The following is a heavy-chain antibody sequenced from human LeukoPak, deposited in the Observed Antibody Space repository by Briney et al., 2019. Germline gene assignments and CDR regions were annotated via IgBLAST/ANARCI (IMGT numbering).Heavy chain of an antibody. CDR3: AKGGHDFNPFYW. D-gene: IGHD2-21*02. CDR1: GFTFTTYA. Sequence: PGGSLRLSRAASGFTFTTYAMGWVRQAPGKGLEWVSSIKGGGGDPFYADSVKGRFTVSRDNSKNTLFLRLNSLRAEDSAVYYCAKGGHDFNPFYWWGQGTLVTVSS. V-gene: IGHV3-23*01. J-gene: IGHJ4*02. CDR2: IKGGGGDP.